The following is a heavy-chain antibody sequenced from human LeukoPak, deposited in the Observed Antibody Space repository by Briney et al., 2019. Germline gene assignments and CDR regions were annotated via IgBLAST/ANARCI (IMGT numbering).Heavy chain of an antibody. V-gene: IGHV1-69*13. CDR3: ARAPRSWGFDY. J-gene: IGHJ4*02. CDR1: GGTFSSYA. Sequence: AASVKVSCKASGGTFSSYAISWVRQAPGQGLEWMGGIIPIFGAANYAQKFQGRVTITADESTSTAYMELSSLRSEDTAVYYCARAPRSWGFDYWGQGTLVTVSS. CDR2: IIPIFGAA. D-gene: IGHD7-27*01.